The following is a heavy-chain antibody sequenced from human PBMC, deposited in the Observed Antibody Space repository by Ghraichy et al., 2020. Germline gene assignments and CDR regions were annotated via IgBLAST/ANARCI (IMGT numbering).Heavy chain of an antibody. V-gene: IGHV3-23*01. D-gene: IGHD4-23*01. CDR1: GFTFSSYA. Sequence: GGSLSLSCAASGFTFSSYAMSWVRQAPGKGLEWVSAISGSGGSTYYADSVKGRFTISRDNSKNTLYLQMNSLRAEDTAVYYCAKDKMVTPVLFDYWGQGTLVTVSS. CDR2: ISGSGGST. CDR3: AKDKMVTPVLFDY. J-gene: IGHJ4*02.